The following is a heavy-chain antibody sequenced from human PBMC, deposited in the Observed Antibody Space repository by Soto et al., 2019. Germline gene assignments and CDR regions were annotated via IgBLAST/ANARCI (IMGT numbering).Heavy chain of an antibody. D-gene: IGHD5-12*01. J-gene: IGHJ4*02. V-gene: IGHV3-66*01. Sequence: GESLKISCAASGFTVSNNYMSWVRQAPGKGLDWVSIIYNGGSTYYADSVRGRFTISRDSSKNTLYLQMNSLRAEDTAVYYCAHSGYDSVDYWGQGTLVTVSS. CDR3: AHSGYDSVDY. CDR2: IYNGGST. CDR1: GFTVSNNY.